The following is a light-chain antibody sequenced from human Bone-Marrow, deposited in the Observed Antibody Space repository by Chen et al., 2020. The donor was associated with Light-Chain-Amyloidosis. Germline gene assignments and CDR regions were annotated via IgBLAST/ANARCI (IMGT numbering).Light chain of an antibody. CDR2: GNN. CDR3: QSCDNRLRGWM. V-gene: IGLV1-40*01. Sequence: QSVLTQPPSVSGAPGQGVTISCSGSSSNIGAGYDVHWYQQFPGTAPKLLIYGNNNRPSGVSDRLSGSKSGTSGSLTITGRQKDDEADYYCQSCDNRLRGWMFGGGTRLTVL. CDR1: SSNIGAGYD. J-gene: IGLJ3*02.